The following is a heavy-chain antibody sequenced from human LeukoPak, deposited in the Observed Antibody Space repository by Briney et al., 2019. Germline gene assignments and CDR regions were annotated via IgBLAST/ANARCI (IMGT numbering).Heavy chain of an antibody. CDR3: ARDQEGFDY. CDR2: IYPRGGST. J-gene: IGHJ4*02. Sequence: ASVKVSCKASGYTFTSNYIHWVRQAPGQGLEWMGMIYPRGGSTSYAQKFQGRVTVTRDTSTSAVHMELSGLRSEDTAVYYCARDQEGFDYWGQGTLVTVSS. CDR1: GYTFTSNY. V-gene: IGHV1-46*01.